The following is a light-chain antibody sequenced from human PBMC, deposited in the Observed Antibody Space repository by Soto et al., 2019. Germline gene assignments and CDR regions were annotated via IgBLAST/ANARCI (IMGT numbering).Light chain of an antibody. CDR3: QQYNNWLS. Sequence: EIVMTQSPATLSVSPGERATLSCRASQSVSSNLAWYQQKPGQAPRLLMSGASTRATGIPARFSGSGSGTEFTLTISSLQSEDFAVYYCQQYNNWLSFGGGTKVEIK. J-gene: IGKJ4*01. CDR1: QSVSSN. V-gene: IGKV3-15*01. CDR2: GAS.